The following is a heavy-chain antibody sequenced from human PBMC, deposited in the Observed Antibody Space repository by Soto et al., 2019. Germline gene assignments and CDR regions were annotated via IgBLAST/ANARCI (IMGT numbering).Heavy chain of an antibody. V-gene: IGHV3-23*01. Sequence: GGSLRLFCAASGFTFSSVAMAWVRQAPGKGLEWVSSITDSGGSTDYADSVKGRFTISRDNSRNTLYLQMNSLRADDTAVYYCAKLYWNPRYFDYWGQGTRVTVSS. CDR1: GFTFSSVA. CDR2: ITDSGGST. CDR3: AKLYWNPRYFDY. J-gene: IGHJ4*02. D-gene: IGHD1-1*01.